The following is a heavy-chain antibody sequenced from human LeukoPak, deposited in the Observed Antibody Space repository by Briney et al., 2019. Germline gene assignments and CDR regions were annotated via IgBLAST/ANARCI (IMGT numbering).Heavy chain of an antibody. CDR2: ISYDGSNK. J-gene: IGHJ4*02. D-gene: IGHD6-13*01. V-gene: IGHV3-30*18. CDR3: AKDGGSSWYNGVDY. Sequence: PGGSLRLSCAASGFTFSSYGMHWVRQAPGKGLEWVAVISYDGSNKYYADSVKGRFTISRDNSKNTLYLQMNSLRTEDTAVYYCAKDGGSSWYNGVDYWGQGTLVTVSS. CDR1: GFTFSSYG.